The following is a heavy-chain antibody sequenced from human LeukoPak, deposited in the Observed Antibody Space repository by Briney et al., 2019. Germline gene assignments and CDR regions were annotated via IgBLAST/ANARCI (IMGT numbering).Heavy chain of an antibody. CDR1: GFILDDFG. Sequence: PTGGSLRLSCAASGFILDDFGMHWVRHAAGKGLEWVSGISWSSRNIVYADSVKGRFTISRDNTKNSLFLQMNSLRVEDTAFYFCVKDRSSTPPCYFDYWGQGALVAV. V-gene: IGHV3-9*01. CDR3: VKDRSSTPPCYFDY. CDR2: ISWSSRNI. J-gene: IGHJ4*02. D-gene: IGHD2-2*01.